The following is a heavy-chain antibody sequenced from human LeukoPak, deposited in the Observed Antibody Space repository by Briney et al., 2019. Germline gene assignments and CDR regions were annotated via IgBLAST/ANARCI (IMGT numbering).Heavy chain of an antibody. D-gene: IGHD1-26*01. V-gene: IGHV1-18*01. CDR1: RHTSTSYD. J-gene: IGHJ4*02. CDR2: FSAYNGNT. Sequence: ASVKVSWNSARHTSTSYDISWGPEAPGQGLESRGWFSAYNGNTNYAQKLQGKVTRTTDTSTSTAYMELRSLRSEDTAVYYCARVMGATILAFYNWGGGKLVTVSP. CDR3: ARVMGATILAFYN.